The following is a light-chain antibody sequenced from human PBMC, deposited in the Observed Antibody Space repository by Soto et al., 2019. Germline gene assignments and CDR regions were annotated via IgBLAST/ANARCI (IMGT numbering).Light chain of an antibody. Sequence: GDRVTITCRASQSITKYLGWYQQKPGEAPDLLIYDVSILESGVPSRFSGSGSGTEFTLTISSLLADDFATYYCQQYNSYSSLTLGQGTKVDIK. CDR2: DVS. J-gene: IGKJ1*01. CDR1: QSITKY. CDR3: QQYNSYSSLT. V-gene: IGKV1-5*01.